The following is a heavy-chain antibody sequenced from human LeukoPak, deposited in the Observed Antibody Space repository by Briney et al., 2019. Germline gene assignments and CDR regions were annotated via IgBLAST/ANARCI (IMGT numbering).Heavy chain of an antibody. J-gene: IGHJ3*02. Sequence: ASVKASCKASGYTFTGYYMHWVRQAPGQGLEWMGWINPNSGGTNYAQKFQGRVTMTRDTSISTAYMELSRLRSDDTAVYYCARDGLYYYDRSGYSTSINDAFDIWGQGTMVTVSS. D-gene: IGHD3-22*01. V-gene: IGHV1-2*02. CDR2: INPNSGGT. CDR3: ARDGLYYYDRSGYSTSINDAFDI. CDR1: GYTFTGYY.